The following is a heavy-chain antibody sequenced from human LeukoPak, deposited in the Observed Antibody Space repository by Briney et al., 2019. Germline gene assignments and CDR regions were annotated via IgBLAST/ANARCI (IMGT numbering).Heavy chain of an antibody. CDR2: MNPNSGKS. CDR3: ARKSCTSTSCLHP. CDR1: GYTFANYD. D-gene: IGHD2-2*01. V-gene: IGHV1-8*01. J-gene: IGHJ5*02. Sequence: ASVTVSCKASGYTFANYDINWVRQAAGPGLEWKAWMNPNSGKSGFAQRFQDRITMTRDTSIDTAYMELTSLGAEYTAVYYCARKSCTSTSCLHPWGQGTLVIVSS.